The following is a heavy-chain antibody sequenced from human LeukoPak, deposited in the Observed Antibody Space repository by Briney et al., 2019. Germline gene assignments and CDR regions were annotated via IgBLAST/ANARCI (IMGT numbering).Heavy chain of an antibody. V-gene: IGHV4-4*07. CDR2: MYVSGST. D-gene: IGHD2-2*02. CDR3: ARSYCSNTSCYRNAFDI. CDR1: GGSSSSNY. Sequence: PSETLSLTCTVSGGSSSSNYWSWIRQPAGKGLEWIGRMYVSGSTDYNPSLKGRVTMSVDTSKNQFSLQLNSVTAADMAVYYCARSYCSNTSCYRNAFDIWGQGTMVTVSS. J-gene: IGHJ3*02.